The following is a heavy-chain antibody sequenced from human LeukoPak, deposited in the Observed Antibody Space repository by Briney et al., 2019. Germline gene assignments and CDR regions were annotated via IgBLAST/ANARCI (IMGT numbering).Heavy chain of an antibody. D-gene: IGHD6-19*01. Sequence: PGGSLRLSCAASGLTFSSYWMHWVRQAPGKGLVWVSRINSDGSSTSYADSVKGRFTISRDNAKNSLYLQMNSLRAEDTALYYCAKDMRPSIAVAGTFVFYYWGQGTLVTVSS. V-gene: IGHV3-74*01. J-gene: IGHJ4*02. CDR1: GLTFSSYW. CDR3: AKDMRPSIAVAGTFVFYY. CDR2: INSDGSST.